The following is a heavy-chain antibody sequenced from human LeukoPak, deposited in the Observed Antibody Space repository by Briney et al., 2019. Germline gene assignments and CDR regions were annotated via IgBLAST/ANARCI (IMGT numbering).Heavy chain of an antibody. D-gene: IGHD4-17*01. CDR1: GFTFSSYE. CDR2: ISSSGSTI. CDR3: ASLDYGDSKDDY. Sequence: GGSLRLSCAASGFTFSSYEMNWVRQAPGKGLEWVSYISSSGSTIYYADSVKGRFTISRDNAKNSLYLQINSLRAEDTAVYYCASLDYGDSKDDYWGQGTLVTVSS. J-gene: IGHJ4*02. V-gene: IGHV3-48*03.